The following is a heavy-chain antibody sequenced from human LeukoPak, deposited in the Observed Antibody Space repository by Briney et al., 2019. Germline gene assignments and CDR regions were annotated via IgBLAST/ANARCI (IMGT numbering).Heavy chain of an antibody. Sequence: SVKVSCKASGGTFSSYAISWVRQAPGQGLEWMGGIIPIFGTANYAQKFQGRVTITADKSTSTAYMELSSLRSEDTAVYYCARDIQYSSGWYRNAFDIWGQGTMVTVSS. D-gene: IGHD6-19*01. V-gene: IGHV1-69*06. J-gene: IGHJ3*02. CDR1: GGTFSSYA. CDR2: IIPIFGTA. CDR3: ARDIQYSSGWYRNAFDI.